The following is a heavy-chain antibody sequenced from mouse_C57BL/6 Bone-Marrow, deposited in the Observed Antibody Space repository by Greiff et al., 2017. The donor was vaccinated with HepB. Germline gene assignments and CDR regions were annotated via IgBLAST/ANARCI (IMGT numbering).Heavy chain of an antibody. D-gene: IGHD1-1*01. V-gene: IGHV1-69*01. CDR3: ARDDNGRSIDD. Sequence: QVQLKQPGAELVMPGASVKLSCTASGFTFTSYWMHWVKQRPGQGLEWIGEIDPSDSYTNYNQKFKGKSTLTVDKSSRTAYMQLSSLTSEDSAVYNCARDDNGRSIDDWGQGNTLT. J-gene: IGHJ2*01. CDR1: GFTFTSYW. CDR2: IDPSDSYT.